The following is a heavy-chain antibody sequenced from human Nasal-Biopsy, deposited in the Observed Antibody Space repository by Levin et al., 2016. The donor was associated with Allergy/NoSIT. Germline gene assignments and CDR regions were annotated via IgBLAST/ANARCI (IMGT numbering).Heavy chain of an antibody. CDR1: RFTSGFLFSNYA. V-gene: IGHV3-23*01. Sequence: GESLKISCTASRFTSGFLFSNYAINWVRQAPGKGLEWVSGIGRTTGHTYYAASVKGRFTISRDNSKDTVYLQMNSLRADDTALYYCAKDRGFLNYYDTSGFDSWGQGTVVTVSS. D-gene: IGHD3-22*01. CDR2: IGRTTGHT. CDR3: AKDRGFLNYYDTSGFDS. J-gene: IGHJ4*02.